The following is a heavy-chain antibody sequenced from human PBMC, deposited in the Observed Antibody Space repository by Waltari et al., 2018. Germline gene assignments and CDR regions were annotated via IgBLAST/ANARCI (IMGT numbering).Heavy chain of an antibody. CDR2: INPNSGGT. CDR1: GYTFTGYY. J-gene: IGHJ6*02. Sequence: QVQLVQSGAEVKKPGASVKVSCKASGYTFTGYYMHWVRQAPGQGLEWMGWINPNSGGTNYAQKFQGRVTMTRDTSISTAYMELSRLRSDDTAVYYCARHHIVVVPAAIGYYYGMDVWGQGTTVTVSS. D-gene: IGHD2-2*02. CDR3: ARHHIVVVPAAIGYYYGMDV. V-gene: IGHV1-2*02.